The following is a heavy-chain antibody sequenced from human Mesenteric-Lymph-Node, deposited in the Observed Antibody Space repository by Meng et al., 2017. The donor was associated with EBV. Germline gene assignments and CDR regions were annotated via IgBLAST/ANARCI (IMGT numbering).Heavy chain of an antibody. CDR2: VFHIGST. Sequence: LKVPGPGLVKPSGTLSLTCAVSGGSISGNNWWSWIRQPPGKGLEWIGEVFHIGSTNYNPSLKSRVTISLDKSKNQFSLKLTSVTAADTAVYFCARVSEISGTWLDCWGQGTLVTVSS. J-gene: IGHJ1*01. D-gene: IGHD1-7*01. CDR1: GGSISGNNW. CDR3: ARVSEISGTWLDC. V-gene: IGHV4-4*02.